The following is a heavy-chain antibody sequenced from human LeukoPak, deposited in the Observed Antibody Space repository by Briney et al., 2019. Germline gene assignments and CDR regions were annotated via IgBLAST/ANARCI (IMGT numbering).Heavy chain of an antibody. CDR2: FDPEDGET. Sequence: ASVKVSCKVSGYTLTELSMRWVRQAPGKGLEWMGGFDPEDGETIYAQKFQGRVTMTEGTSTDTAYMELSSLRSEDTAVYYCATDLGNYYDSSGSLTRPAAFDYWGQGTLVTVSS. CDR3: ATDLGNYYDSSGSLTRPAAFDY. V-gene: IGHV1-24*01. J-gene: IGHJ4*02. CDR1: GYTLTELS. D-gene: IGHD3-22*01.